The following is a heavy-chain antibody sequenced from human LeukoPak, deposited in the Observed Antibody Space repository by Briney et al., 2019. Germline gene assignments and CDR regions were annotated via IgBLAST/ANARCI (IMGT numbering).Heavy chain of an antibody. D-gene: IGHD6-13*01. J-gene: IGHJ4*02. V-gene: IGHV3-30-3*01. CDR2: ISYDGSNK. Sequence: PGGSLRLSCAASGFTFSSYAMHWVRQAPGKGLEWVAVISYDGSNKYYADSVKGRFTISRDNSKNTLYLQMNSLRAEDTAVYYCARRQQQLVLDYWGQGTLVTVSS. CDR3: ARRQQQLVLDY. CDR1: GFTFSSYA.